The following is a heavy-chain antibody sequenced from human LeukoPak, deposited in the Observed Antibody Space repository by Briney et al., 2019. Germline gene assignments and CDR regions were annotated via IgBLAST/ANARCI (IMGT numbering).Heavy chain of an antibody. Sequence: GGPLRLSCAASGFTFSSYAMSWVRQAPGKGLEGVSAISGSGGSTYYADSVKGRFTISRDNSKNTLYLQMNSLRAEDTAVYYCAKDRREWLVREYCQHWGQGTLVTVSS. D-gene: IGHD6-19*01. V-gene: IGHV3-23*01. J-gene: IGHJ1*01. CDR1: GFTFSSYA. CDR3: AKDRREWLVREYCQH. CDR2: ISGSGGST.